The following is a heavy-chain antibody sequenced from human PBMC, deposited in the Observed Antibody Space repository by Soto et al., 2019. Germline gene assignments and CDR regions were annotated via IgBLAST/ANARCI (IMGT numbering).Heavy chain of an antibody. CDR3: AKGYVITGTTGHY. V-gene: IGHV3-23*01. CDR1: GFTFSSYA. Sequence: HPGGSLRLSCAASGFTFSSYAMSWVRQAPGKGLEWVSAISGSGGSTYYADSVKGRFTISRDNSKNTLYLQMNSLRAEDTAVYYCAKGYVITGTTGHYWGQGTLVTVSS. D-gene: IGHD1-7*01. J-gene: IGHJ4*02. CDR2: ISGSGGST.